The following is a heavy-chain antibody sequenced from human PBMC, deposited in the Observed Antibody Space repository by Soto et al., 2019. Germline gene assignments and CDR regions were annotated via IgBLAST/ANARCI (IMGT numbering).Heavy chain of an antibody. CDR1: GFTFSAYG. D-gene: IGHD2-2*02. V-gene: IGHV3-33*01. CDR2: IWYDGGSE. CDR3: ARAHGPILGACLDL. J-gene: IGHJ5*02. Sequence: QVQLVESGGGVVQPGRSLRLSCAASGFTFSAYGMHWVRQAPGEGLEWVAVIWYDGGSEYYADSVEGRFSISRDNAENTLSLHMATLGGGDTLVYYLARAHGPILGACLDLWGQGTLVTVSS.